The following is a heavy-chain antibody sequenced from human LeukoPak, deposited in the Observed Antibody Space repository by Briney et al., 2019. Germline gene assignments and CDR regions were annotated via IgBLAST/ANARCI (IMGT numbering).Heavy chain of an antibody. CDR1: GYTFTSYY. Sequence: ASVKVSCKASGYTFTSYYMHWVRQAPGQGLEWMGIINPSGGSTSYAQKFQGRVTMTRDTSTSTVYMELGSLRSEDTAVYYCARGPTGNSDSSGYYSLWGQGTLVTVSS. J-gene: IGHJ4*02. CDR3: ARGPTGNSDSSGYYSL. D-gene: IGHD3-22*01. CDR2: INPSGGST. V-gene: IGHV1-46*01.